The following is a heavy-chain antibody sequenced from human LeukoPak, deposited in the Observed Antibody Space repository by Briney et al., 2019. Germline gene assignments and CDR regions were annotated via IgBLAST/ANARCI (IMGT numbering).Heavy chain of an antibody. Sequence: SETLSLTCTVSGGSISSYYWSWLRQPPGKGLEWIGYIYYSGSTNYNPSLKSRVTISVDTSKNQFSLKLSSVTAADTAVYYCARDNLNYYGSGSGRYYYYGMDVWGQGTTVTVSS. D-gene: IGHD3-10*01. CDR3: ARDNLNYYGSGSGRYYYYGMDV. J-gene: IGHJ6*02. CDR1: GGSISSYY. CDR2: IYYSGST. V-gene: IGHV4-59*01.